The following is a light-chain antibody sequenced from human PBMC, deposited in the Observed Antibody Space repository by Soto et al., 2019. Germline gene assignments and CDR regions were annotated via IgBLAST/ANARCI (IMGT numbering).Light chain of an antibody. V-gene: IGKV1-39*01. J-gene: IGKJ5*01. Sequence: QMTQSPSSLYLLVGYRVNITCXXSQSVSRYLNWYQQKPGKAPKLLINAASNLRSGVPSRFSGSGSGTDFTLTIDGLQPEDFAVYYCQQSYITPPITFGQGTRLEIK. CDR1: QSVSRY. CDR2: AAS. CDR3: QQSYITPPIT.